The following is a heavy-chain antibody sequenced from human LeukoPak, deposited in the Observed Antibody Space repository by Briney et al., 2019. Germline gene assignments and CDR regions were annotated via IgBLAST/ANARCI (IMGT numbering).Heavy chain of an antibody. CDR2: INHSGST. J-gene: IGHJ5*02. D-gene: IGHD4-4*01. Sequence: SETLSLTCAVYGGSFSGYYWSWIRQPPGKGLEWIGEINHSGSTNYNPSLKSRVTISVDTSKNQFSLKLSSVTAADTAVYYCARRTVQNWFDPWGQGTLVTVSS. CDR3: ARRTVQNWFDP. CDR1: GGSFSGYY. V-gene: IGHV4-34*01.